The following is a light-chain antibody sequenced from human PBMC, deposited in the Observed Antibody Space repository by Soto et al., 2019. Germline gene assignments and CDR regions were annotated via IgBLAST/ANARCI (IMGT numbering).Light chain of an antibody. CDR3: QQSYSNPKT. J-gene: IGKJ1*01. CDR1: QSMSSY. Sequence: DIQMTQSPSSLSASVGDRVTITCRASQSMSSYLNWYQQKPGKAPKLLIYAASSLQSGVPSRFRGSGSGTDVTLTISSLQPEDFATYYCQQSYSNPKTFGQGTKVEIK. CDR2: AAS. V-gene: IGKV1-39*01.